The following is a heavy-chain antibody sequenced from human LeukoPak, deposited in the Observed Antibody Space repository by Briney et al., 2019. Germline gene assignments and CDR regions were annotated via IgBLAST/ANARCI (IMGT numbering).Heavy chain of an antibody. CDR1: GYTFTSYA. V-gene: IGHV1-3*01. Sequence: ASVKVSCKASGYTFTSYAMHWVRQAPGQRLEWMGWINAGNGNTKYSQEFQGRVTITRDTSASTAYMELSSLRSDDTAVYYCASSGGWYYFDYWGQGTLVTVSS. CDR2: INAGNGNT. CDR3: ASSGGWYYFDY. J-gene: IGHJ4*02. D-gene: IGHD6-19*01.